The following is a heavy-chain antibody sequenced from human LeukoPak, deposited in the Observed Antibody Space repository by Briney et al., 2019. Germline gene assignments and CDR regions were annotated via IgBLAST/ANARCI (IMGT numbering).Heavy chain of an antibody. J-gene: IGHJ4*02. V-gene: IGHV1-2*06. CDR3: ARGNWNGMSSNFDY. D-gene: IGHD1-20*01. CDR1: GYTFTGDY. Sequence: ASVKVSCKASGYTFTGDYMHWVRQAPGEGLEWMGRSNPNSGATNYAQKFQGRVTMTTDTSISTAYMELSRLRSDDTAVYYCARGNWNGMSSNFDYWGQGTLVTVSS. CDR2: SNPNSGAT.